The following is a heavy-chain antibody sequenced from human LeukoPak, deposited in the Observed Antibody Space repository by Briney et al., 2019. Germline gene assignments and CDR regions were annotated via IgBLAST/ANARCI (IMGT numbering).Heavy chain of an antibody. V-gene: IGHV4-61*02. CDR1: GGSISSGSYY. CDR2: LDTSGTV. CDR3: AREVTTVTHIYYYIDV. J-gene: IGHJ6*03. Sequence: SETLSLTCTVSGGSISSGSYYWSWIRQPAGKGLEWIGRLDTSGTVNSNSSLKSRVSMSLDTSKNQFSLKLRSVNAADTAVYYCAREVTTVTHIYYYIDVWGKGTTVTVSS. D-gene: IGHD4-11*01.